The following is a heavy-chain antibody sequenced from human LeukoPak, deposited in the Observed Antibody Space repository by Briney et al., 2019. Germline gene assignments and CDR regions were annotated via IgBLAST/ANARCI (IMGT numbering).Heavy chain of an antibody. CDR3: ARDPFFNYYDSSGYSADY. D-gene: IGHD3-22*01. Sequence: PSETLSLTCTVSGGSISSSSYYWGWIRQPPGKGLEWIGSIYYSGSTYYNPSPKSRVTISVDTSKNQFSLKLSSVTAADTAVYYCARDPFFNYYDSSGYSADYWGQGTLVTVSS. V-gene: IGHV4-39*07. J-gene: IGHJ4*02. CDR2: IYYSGST. CDR1: GGSISSSSYY.